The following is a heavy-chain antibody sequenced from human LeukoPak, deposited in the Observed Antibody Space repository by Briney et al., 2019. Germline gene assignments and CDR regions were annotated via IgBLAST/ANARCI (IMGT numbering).Heavy chain of an antibody. J-gene: IGHJ4*02. Sequence: GGSLRLSCAASGFTFSTYSMHWVRQAPGKGLEWVTVISYDGSDKYYADSVKGRFTISRDNSKNTLYLQMNSLRREDTAVYYCARDSIRQQLYYFDSWGQGTLVTVSS. CDR2: ISYDGSDK. CDR1: GFTFSTYS. V-gene: IGHV3-30*04. D-gene: IGHD6-13*01. CDR3: ARDSIRQQLYYFDS.